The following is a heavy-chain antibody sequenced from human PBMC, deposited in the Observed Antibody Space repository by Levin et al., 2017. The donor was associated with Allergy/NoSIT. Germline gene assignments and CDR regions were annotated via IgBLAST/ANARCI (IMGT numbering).Heavy chain of an antibody. D-gene: IGHD1-26*01. CDR2: IYPSDSDT. CDR1: GYTFSSYW. Sequence: PGASVKVSCKGSGYTFSSYWIGWVRQMPGNDLEWMGIIYPSDSDTRYNPSFRGQVTISVDKSISTLYLQWSSLRASDTAMYYCARHGKTSVRFDAFDLWGQGTRVTVSS. J-gene: IGHJ3*01. CDR3: ARHGKTSVRFDAFDL. V-gene: IGHV5-51*01.